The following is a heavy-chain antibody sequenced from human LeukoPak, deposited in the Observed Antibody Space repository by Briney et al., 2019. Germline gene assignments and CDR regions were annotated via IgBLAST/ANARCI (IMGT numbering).Heavy chain of an antibody. D-gene: IGHD3-3*01. CDR2: IYQSGST. V-gene: IGHV4-39*01. CDR3: AAEWSDAFDI. J-gene: IGHJ3*02. CDR1: GGSISSSSYY. Sequence: SETLSLTCTVSGGSISSSSYYWGWIRQPPGKGLEWIGTIYQSGSTYYNPSLKSRVTLSLDTSKNQFSLKLYSVTAADTAVYYCAAEWSDAFDIWGQGTMVTVSS.